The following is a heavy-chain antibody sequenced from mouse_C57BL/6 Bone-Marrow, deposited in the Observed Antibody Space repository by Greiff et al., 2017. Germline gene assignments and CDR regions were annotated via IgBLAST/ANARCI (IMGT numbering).Heavy chain of an antibody. D-gene: IGHD1-1*01. CDR2: IHPNSGST. V-gene: IGHV1-64*01. CDR3: ARADSSSWFAY. J-gene: IGHJ3*01. CDR1: GYTFTSYW. Sequence: QVQLQQPGAELVKPGASVKLSCKASGYTFTSYWMHWVKQRPGQGLEWIGMIHPNSGSTNYNEKFKSKAKLTVNESSSAAYMKLSSLTSEDSAVYCCARADSSSWFAYWGQGTLVTVSA.